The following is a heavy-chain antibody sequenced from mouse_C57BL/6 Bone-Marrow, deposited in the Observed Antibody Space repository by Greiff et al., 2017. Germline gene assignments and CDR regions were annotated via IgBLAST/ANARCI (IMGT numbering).Heavy chain of an antibody. Sequence: EVKLVEPGGGLVKPGGSLKLSCAASGFTFSSYALSWVRQTPEKMLARVATISDGGSYTYYPDNVTVRFTISRDNAKSNLYLQMSHLKSEDTAMNYCARATSDFDCWGQGPTLTGAS. J-gene: IGHJ2*01. CDR2: ISDGGSYT. V-gene: IGHV5-4*03. CDR1: GFTFSSYA. CDR3: ARATSDFDC. D-gene: IGHD6-1*01.